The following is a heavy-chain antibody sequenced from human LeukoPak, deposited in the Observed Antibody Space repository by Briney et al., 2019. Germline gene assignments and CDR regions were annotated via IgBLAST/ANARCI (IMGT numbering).Heavy chain of an antibody. CDR1: GYTFTSDD. CDR3: AGSSHQRNWFDP. J-gene: IGHJ5*02. Sequence: ASVKVSCKASGYTFTSDDMNWVRQDPGQGLEWMGIVHSSGGVIKYAQEFQDRLTVTRDTSTSTIYMELSSLRSEDTAVYYCAGSSHQRNWFDPWGQGTLVIVSS. CDR2: VHSSGGVI. V-gene: IGHV1-46*01. D-gene: IGHD1-26*01.